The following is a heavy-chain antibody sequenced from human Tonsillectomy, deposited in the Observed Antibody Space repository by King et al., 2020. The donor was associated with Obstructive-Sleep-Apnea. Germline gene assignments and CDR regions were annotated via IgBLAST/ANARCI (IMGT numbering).Heavy chain of an antibody. D-gene: IGHD3-16*01. V-gene: IGHV4-59*01. J-gene: IGHJ6*02. Sequence: VQLQESGPGLVKPSETLSLTCTVSGGSISSYYWSWIRQPPGKGLEWIGYIYYSGSTNYNPSLKSRVTISVDTSKNQFSLKLSSVTAADTAVYYCARASASGLRFYYYYGMDVWGQGTTVTVSS. CDR2: IYYSGST. CDR1: GGSISSYY. CDR3: ARASASGLRFYYYYGMDV.